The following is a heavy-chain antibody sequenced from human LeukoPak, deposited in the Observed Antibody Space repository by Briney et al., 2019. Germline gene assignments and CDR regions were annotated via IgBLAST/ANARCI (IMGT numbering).Heavy chain of an antibody. CDR2: MNPNSGNT. V-gene: IGHV1-8*01. CDR1: GYTFTSYD. Sequence: ASVKVSCKASGYTFTSYDINWVRQATGQGLEWMGWMNPNSGNTGYAQKFQGRVTMTRNTSISTAYMELSSLRSEDTAVYYFARGVVEGGSLSPLENDYWGQGTLGNGSS. CDR3: ARGVVEGGSLSPLENDY. J-gene: IGHJ4*01. D-gene: IGHD2-15*01.